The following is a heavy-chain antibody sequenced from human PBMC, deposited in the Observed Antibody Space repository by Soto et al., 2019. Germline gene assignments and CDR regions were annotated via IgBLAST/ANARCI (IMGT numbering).Heavy chain of an antibody. CDR1: GFTVSSNY. J-gene: IGHJ4*02. D-gene: IGHD2-15*01. CDR2: IYSGGST. V-gene: IGHV3-53*01. Sequence: GGSLRLSCAASGFTVSSNYMSWVRQAPGKGLEWVSVIYSGGSTYYADSVKGRFTISRDNSKNTLYLQMNSLRAEDTAVYYCVHCSGGSCSSHYWGQGTLVTVSS. CDR3: VHCSGGSCSSHY.